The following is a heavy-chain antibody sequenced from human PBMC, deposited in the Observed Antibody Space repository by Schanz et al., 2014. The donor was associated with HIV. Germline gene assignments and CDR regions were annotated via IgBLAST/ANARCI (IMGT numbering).Heavy chain of an antibody. D-gene: IGHD3-16*02. CDR1: GGTFSNYA. V-gene: IGHV1-69*06. J-gene: IGHJ6*02. CDR3: ARRRGWGSYRYFPYGLDV. CDR2: IIPMFGTT. Sequence: QVQLVQSGAEVKKPGSSVNVSCKTSGGTFSNYAISWVRQAPGQGLEWMGGIIPMFGTTKYPQRLQGRVTIIADKSTTTAYMELSNLRSEDTAVYYCARRRGWGSYRYFPYGLDVWGQGTTVTVSS.